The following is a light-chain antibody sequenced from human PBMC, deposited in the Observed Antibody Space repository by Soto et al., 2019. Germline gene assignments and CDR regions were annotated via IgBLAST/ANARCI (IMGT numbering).Light chain of an antibody. V-gene: IGKV3-15*01. CDR1: QDIRSS. J-gene: IGKJ4*01. CDR3: QQDSSWPLT. CDR2: GAS. Sequence: EIVMTQSPATLSVSPGETVTLYCRASQDIRSSLAWYQQKPGQAPRLLIYGASIRATGVPATFSGSGSGTEFTLSISSLQSEHLGVYYCQQDSSWPLTFGGGTKVDIK.